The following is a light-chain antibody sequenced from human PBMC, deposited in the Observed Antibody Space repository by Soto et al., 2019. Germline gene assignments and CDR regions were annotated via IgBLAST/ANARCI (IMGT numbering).Light chain of an antibody. J-gene: IGKJ4*01. CDR2: DAS. CDR3: QQYGGLPLT. V-gene: IGKV3-20*01. CDR1: QSVRSNF. Sequence: EIVLTQSPGTLSLSPGDRATLSCRASQSVRSNFLAWYQQKPGQAPKFLIYDASNRATGISDSFTGSGSGTDFTLTISRLEPEDFAVYYCQQYGGLPLTFGGGTKVEIK.